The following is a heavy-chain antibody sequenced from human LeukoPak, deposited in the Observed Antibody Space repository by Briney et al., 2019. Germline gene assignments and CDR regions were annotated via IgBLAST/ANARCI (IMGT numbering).Heavy chain of an antibody. CDR2: ISGSGGST. CDR3: AKLVGYCSGGSCYDAFDI. V-gene: IGHV3-23*01. J-gene: IGHJ3*02. CDR1: GFTFSSYA. D-gene: IGHD2-15*01. Sequence: GGSLRLSCAASGFTFSSYAMGWVRQAPGKGLEWVSAISGSGGSTYYADSVKGRFTISRDNSKNTLYLQMNSLRAEDTAVYYCAKLVGYCSGGSCYDAFDIWGQGTMVTVSS.